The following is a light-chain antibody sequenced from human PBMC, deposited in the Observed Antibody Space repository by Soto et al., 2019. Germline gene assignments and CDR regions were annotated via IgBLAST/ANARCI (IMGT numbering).Light chain of an antibody. CDR2: AAS. V-gene: IGKV1-39*01. J-gene: IGKJ1*01. CDR3: HQTYANPWT. CDR1: QSISSY. Sequence: DIQITQSPSSLSASVGDRVTITCRASQSISSYLNWYQQKPGKAPKVLIHAASRVQSGVPSTFSASGSGTDFALTISSLQPEDFATYYCHQTYANPWTFGQGTKVDIK.